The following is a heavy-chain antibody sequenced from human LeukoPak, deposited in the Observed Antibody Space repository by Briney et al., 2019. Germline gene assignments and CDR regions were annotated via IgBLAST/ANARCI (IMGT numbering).Heavy chain of an antibody. V-gene: IGHV3-74*01. CDR3: ARGPSRGSPGGFNI. D-gene: IGHD1-26*01. Sequence: GGSLRLSCAASGXTFSSYWMHWVRQAPGKGLLWVSRISTDGSSINYADSVKGRFTISRDNAKNTLYLQMSSLRAEDTAVYYCARGPSRGSPGGFNIWGQGTMVTVSS. CDR2: ISTDGSSI. CDR1: GXTFSSYW. J-gene: IGHJ3*02.